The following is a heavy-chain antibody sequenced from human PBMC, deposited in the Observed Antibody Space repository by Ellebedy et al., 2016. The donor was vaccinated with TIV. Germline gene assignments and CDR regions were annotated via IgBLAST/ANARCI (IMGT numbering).Heavy chain of an antibody. Sequence: GGSLRLSCTASGFTFGDHAMGWFRQAPGKGLEWISVMSTDSSGRYYADSVKGQFSISRDNAKSSLYLQMNSLRAEDTAVYYCAREGPMLRGVIDEDYWGQGTLVTVSA. J-gene: IGHJ4*02. V-gene: IGHV3-11*06. CDR3: AREGPMLRGVIDEDY. D-gene: IGHD3-10*01. CDR1: GFTFGDHA. CDR2: MSTDSSGR.